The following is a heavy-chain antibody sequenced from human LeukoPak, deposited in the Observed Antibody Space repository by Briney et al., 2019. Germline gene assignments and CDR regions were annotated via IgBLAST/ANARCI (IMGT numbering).Heavy chain of an antibody. D-gene: IGHD6-19*01. J-gene: IGHJ4*02. CDR1: GYRFTSYW. Sequence: GASLQISCQGSGYRFTSYWIGWVRQLPGKGLEWMGIIYPGDSDTRYSPSFQGQVTISADKSISTAYLQWSSLKASDTAMYYCARRKAVAGHYFDYWGQGTLVTVSS. V-gene: IGHV5-51*01. CDR3: ARRKAVAGHYFDY. CDR2: IYPGDSDT.